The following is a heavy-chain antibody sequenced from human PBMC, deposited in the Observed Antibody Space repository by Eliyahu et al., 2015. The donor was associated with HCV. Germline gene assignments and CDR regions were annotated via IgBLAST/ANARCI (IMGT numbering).Heavy chain of an antibody. CDR1: GFTFSTYE. CDR3: ARTLWSGSSEGGYLDY. D-gene: IGHD3-3*01. Sequence: QVQLVESGGGVVQPGRSLRLSCAASGFTFSTYEMHWVRQAPGKGLEWVALISYDGTNKYYADSVKGRFTISRDNSKNTLYLQMNSLRADDTAVYYCARTLWSGSSEGGYLDYWGQGTLVTVSS. CDR2: ISYDGTNK. V-gene: IGHV3-30-3*01. J-gene: IGHJ4*02.